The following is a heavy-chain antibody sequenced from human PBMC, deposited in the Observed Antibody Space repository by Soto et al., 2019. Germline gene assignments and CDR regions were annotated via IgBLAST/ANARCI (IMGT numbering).Heavy chain of an antibody. D-gene: IGHD2-2*01. Sequence: PGGSLRLCCAASGFTFSSYWMHWVRQAPGKGLVWVSRINSDGSSTTYADSVKGRFTISRDNAKNSLHLQMNTLRAEDTALYYCVKGPSSRYQLANNWFDPWGQGT. J-gene: IGHJ5*02. V-gene: IGHV3-74*01. CDR3: VKGPSSRYQLANNWFDP. CDR1: GFTFSSYW. CDR2: INSDGSST.